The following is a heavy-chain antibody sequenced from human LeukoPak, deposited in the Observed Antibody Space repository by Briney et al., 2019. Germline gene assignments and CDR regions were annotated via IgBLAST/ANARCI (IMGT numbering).Heavy chain of an antibody. D-gene: IGHD5-24*01. J-gene: IGHJ4*02. Sequence: SETLSLTCTVSGGSISSYYWSWVRQPAGKGLEWLGRIYTSGSTDYNPSLKSRVTMSVDTSKNQFSLKLRSVTATDTAVYYCARRINYFDYWGLGTLVTVSS. CDR2: IYTSGST. CDR1: GGSISSYY. V-gene: IGHV4-4*07. CDR3: ARRINYFDY.